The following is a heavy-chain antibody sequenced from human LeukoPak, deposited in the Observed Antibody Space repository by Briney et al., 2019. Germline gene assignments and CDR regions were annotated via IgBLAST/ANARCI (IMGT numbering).Heavy chain of an antibody. CDR3: ARGQSGSYYYYYMDV. Sequence: SETLSLTCTVSGGFISSSSYYWGWIRQPPGKGLEWIGSIYYSASTYYHPSLKSRVTISVDTSKNQFSLKLSSVTAEDTAVYYCARGQSGSYYYYYMDVWGKGTTVTISS. CDR1: GGFISSSSYY. J-gene: IGHJ6*03. D-gene: IGHD1-26*01. V-gene: IGHV4-39*07. CDR2: IYYSAST.